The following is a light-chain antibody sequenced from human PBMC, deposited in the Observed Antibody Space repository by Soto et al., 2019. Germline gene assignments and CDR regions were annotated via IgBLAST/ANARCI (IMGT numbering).Light chain of an antibody. J-gene: IGLJ2*01. CDR2: EVS. V-gene: IGLV2-14*01. CDR1: SSDIGDYDY. Sequence: QSALTRPASVSGSPGQSITISCTGTSSDIGDYDYGSWYQQHPGKAPKLMIYEVSNRPSGISNRFSGSKSGNTASLTISGLQPEDDADYYCSSYTRSSSLVFGAGTMLTVL. CDR3: SSYTRSSSLV.